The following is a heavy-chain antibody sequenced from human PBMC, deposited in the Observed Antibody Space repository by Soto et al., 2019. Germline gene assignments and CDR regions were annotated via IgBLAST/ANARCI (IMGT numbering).Heavy chain of an antibody. J-gene: IGHJ5*02. Sequence: TLSLTCTVSGGSISIGDYYWSWIRQPPGKGLEWIGYIYYSGSTYYNPSLKSRVTISVDTSKNQFSLKLSSVTAADTAVYYCARLGAYYQSLDPWGPGTLVTVSS. CDR2: IYYSGST. V-gene: IGHV4-30-4*01. CDR3: ARLGAYYQSLDP. CDR1: GGSISIGDYY. D-gene: IGHD3-22*01.